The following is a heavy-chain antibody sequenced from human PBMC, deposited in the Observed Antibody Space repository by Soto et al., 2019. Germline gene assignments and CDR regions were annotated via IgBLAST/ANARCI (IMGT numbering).Heavy chain of an antibody. CDR3: ARLRIATNNSKWFDP. J-gene: IGHJ5*02. CDR2: IYGTGAV. Sequence: TLSLTCSVSGAALNSGNYYWSWSRQVPGKGLERIGHIYGTGAVDYTPYLRDRITIPQDTSERQFSLNLRLVTAADTAVYYCARLRIATNNSKWFDPWGQGTLVTVS. V-gene: IGHV4-31*03. D-gene: IGHD2-21*01. CDR1: GAALNSGNYY.